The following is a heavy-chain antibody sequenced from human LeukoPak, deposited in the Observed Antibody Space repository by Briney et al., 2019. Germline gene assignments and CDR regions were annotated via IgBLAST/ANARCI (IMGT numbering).Heavy chain of an antibody. Sequence: GGSLRPSCAASGFGFGQYEMNWVRQAPGKGLEWSAYFSVRAATINYGVSAEGRFTISRDDAKNSLYLQMNGLRVEDTAIYYCAKDFPHWYEVPHGMYVWGQGTTVTV. V-gene: IGHV3-48*03. CDR3: AKDFPHWYEVPHGMYV. J-gene: IGHJ6*02. CDR1: GFGFGQYE. CDR2: FSVRAATI. D-gene: IGHD1-14*01.